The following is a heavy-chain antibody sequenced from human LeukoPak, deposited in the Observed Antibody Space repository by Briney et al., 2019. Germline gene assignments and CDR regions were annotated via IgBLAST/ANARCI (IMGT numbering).Heavy chain of an antibody. V-gene: IGHV3-15*01. Sequence: GGSLRLSCAASGFTFSHAWMSWVRQAPGKGLEWVGRIKSNIDGGATDYAAPVKGRFTILRDDSKNTMYLQMNSLKTEDTAVYYCTTVIFKVSARYCSSTSCSSSWFDPWGQGTLVTVSS. CDR1: GFTFSHAW. J-gene: IGHJ5*02. CDR3: TTVIFKVSARYCSSTSCSSSWFDP. D-gene: IGHD2-2*01. CDR2: IKSNIDGGAT.